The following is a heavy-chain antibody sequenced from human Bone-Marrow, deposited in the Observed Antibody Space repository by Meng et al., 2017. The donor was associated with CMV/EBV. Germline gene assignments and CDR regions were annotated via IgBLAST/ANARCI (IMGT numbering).Heavy chain of an antibody. V-gene: IGHV3-30*04. CDR1: GFTFSSYA. CDR2: ISYDGSNK. D-gene: IGHD2-15*01. CDR3: ARHQGSPHFDY. J-gene: IGHJ4*02. Sequence: GESLKISCAASGFTFSSYAMHWVRQAPGKGLEWVATISYDGSNKHHADSVKGRITISRDNSKNTLYLQINSLRAEDTAVYYCARHQGSPHFDYWGQGTLVTVSS.